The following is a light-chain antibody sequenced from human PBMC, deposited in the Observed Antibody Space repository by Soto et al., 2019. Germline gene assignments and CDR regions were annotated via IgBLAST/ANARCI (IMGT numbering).Light chain of an antibody. Sequence: DIQMTQSPSSVSASVGDRVTITCRASRGISSWLVWYQQKPGKAPNVLIHTASSLESGVPSRFSGSGSGTDFTLTISSLQPEDFATYYCQQANRFPLTFGGGTKVEIK. CDR3: QQANRFPLT. V-gene: IGKV1-12*01. CDR2: TAS. CDR1: RGISSW. J-gene: IGKJ4*01.